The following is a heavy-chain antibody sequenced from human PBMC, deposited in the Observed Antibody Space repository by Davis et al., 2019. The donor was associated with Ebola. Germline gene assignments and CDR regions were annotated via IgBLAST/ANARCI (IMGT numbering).Heavy chain of an antibody. CDR2: IIPILGIA. D-gene: IGHD1-26*01. CDR1: GGTFSSYA. J-gene: IGHJ3*02. Sequence: SVKVSCKASGGTFSSYAISWVRQAPGQGLEWMGRIIPILGIANYAQKFQGRVTITADKSTSTAYMELSSLRSEDTAVYYCARENSGSYDRAFDIWGQGTMVTVSS. CDR3: ARENSGSYDRAFDI. V-gene: IGHV1-69*04.